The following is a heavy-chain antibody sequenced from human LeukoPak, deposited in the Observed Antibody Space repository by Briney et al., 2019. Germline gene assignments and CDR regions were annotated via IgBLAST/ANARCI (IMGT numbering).Heavy chain of an antibody. D-gene: IGHD4-17*01. CDR2: INPNSGGT. Sequence: ASVKVSSKASGYTFTGYYMHWVGQAPGQWLEWMGRINPNSGGTNYAQKFQGRVTMTRDTSISTAYMELSRLRSDDTAVYYCAATVTTSYFDYWGQGTLVTVSS. CDR1: GYTFTGYY. V-gene: IGHV1-2*06. J-gene: IGHJ4*02. CDR3: AATVTTSYFDY.